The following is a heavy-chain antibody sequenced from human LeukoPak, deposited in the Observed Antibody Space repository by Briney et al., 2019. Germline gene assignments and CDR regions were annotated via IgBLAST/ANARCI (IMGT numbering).Heavy chain of an antibody. Sequence: ASVKVSCEASGYIFSNYYIHWVRQAPGQGLEWMGEISPSGSTSYAQEFQGRVTMTRDASTSTAYMELSSLSSEDTAVYYCAREGGTYKFLDYWGQGTLVTVSS. CDR3: AREGGTYKFLDY. V-gene: IGHV1-46*01. CDR2: ISPSGST. J-gene: IGHJ4*02. CDR1: GYIFSNYY. D-gene: IGHD1-26*01.